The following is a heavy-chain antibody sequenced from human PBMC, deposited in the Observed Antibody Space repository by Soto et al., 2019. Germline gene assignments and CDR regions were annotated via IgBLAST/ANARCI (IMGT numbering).Heavy chain of an antibody. D-gene: IGHD4-4*01. J-gene: IGHJ4*02. V-gene: IGHV3-23*01. CDR2: ISVIGGST. CDR3: AKAMTSVVRCFDS. Sequence: GGSLRLSCAASGFTFSTSAMSWVRQAPGKGLEWVSSISVIGGSTYYADSVKDRFIISRDNSKNTLYLQMNSLRAEDTAVYYCAKAMTSVVRCFDSWGQGTLVTVSS. CDR1: GFTFSTSA.